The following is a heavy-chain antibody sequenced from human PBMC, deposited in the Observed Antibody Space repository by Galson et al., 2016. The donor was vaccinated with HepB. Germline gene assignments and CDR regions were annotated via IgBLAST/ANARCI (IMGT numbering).Heavy chain of an antibody. CDR2: IYYSGSN. V-gene: IGHV4-59*01. CDR1: GGSISTYY. J-gene: IGHJ4*02. Sequence: SETLSPTCTVSGGSISTYYWSWIRQPPGTGLEWIGYIYYSGSNNYNPSPKSLVTISIDTSKNPFSLKLSSLTAADTAVYYCAGYTWRHLWPTSYFDSWGQGTLVTVSS. CDR3: AGYTWRHLWPTSYFDS. D-gene: IGHD5-18*01.